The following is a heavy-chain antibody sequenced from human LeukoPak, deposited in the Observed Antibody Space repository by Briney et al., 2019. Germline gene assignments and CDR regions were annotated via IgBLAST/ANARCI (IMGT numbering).Heavy chain of an antibody. CDR1: GYTFTSNG. Sequence: GASVNVSCKTSGYTFTSNGISWVRQAPGQGLEWMGWISTYSGNTNYAQKFQGRVTLTTDTSTSTAYMELKSLRSDDTAVYYCARDITMVPDVWGQGTTVTVSS. CDR3: ARDITMVPDV. CDR2: ISTYSGNT. V-gene: IGHV1-18*01. J-gene: IGHJ6*02. D-gene: IGHD3-10*01.